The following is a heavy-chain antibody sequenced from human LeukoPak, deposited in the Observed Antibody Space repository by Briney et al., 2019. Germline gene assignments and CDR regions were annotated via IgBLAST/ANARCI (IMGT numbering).Heavy chain of an antibody. D-gene: IGHD1-26*01. CDR3: ARGVRGSYSY. CDR1: VVSISNDY. V-gene: IGHV4-59*08. J-gene: IGHJ4*02. CDR2: IFYSGST. Sequence: PSETLSLTCTVSVVSISNDYWSWIRQPPGKGLEWIGYIFYSGSTNYNPSLKSRVTISVDTSNNQLSLNLSSLTATDTAVYECARGVRGSYSYWGQGTLVTVSS.